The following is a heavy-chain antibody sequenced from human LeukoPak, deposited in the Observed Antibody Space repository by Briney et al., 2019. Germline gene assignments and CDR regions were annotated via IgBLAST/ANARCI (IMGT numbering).Heavy chain of an antibody. V-gene: IGHV1-2*02. Sequence: ASVKVSCKASGYTFTGYYMHSVRQAPGQGLEWMGWVNPNSGGTNYAQKFQGRVTMTRDTSISTAYMELSRLRSDDTAVYYCARGSRYCSSTSCYRRWFDPWGQGTLVTVSS. CDR2: VNPNSGGT. CDR1: GYTFTGYY. D-gene: IGHD2-2*01. J-gene: IGHJ5*02. CDR3: ARGSRYCSSTSCYRRWFDP.